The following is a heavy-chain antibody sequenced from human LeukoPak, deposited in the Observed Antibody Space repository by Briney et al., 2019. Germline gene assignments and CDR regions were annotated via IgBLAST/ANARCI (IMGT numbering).Heavy chain of an antibody. CDR3: ASLGSGSFFPWFDP. CDR1: GGSFSSHY. Sequence: PSETLSLTCTVAGGSFSSHYWSRIRQPPGKGLECIGYIYSSGSTNYNPSLKSRVTISVDTSKNQFSLKLSSVTAADTAVYYCASLGSGSFFPWFDPWGQGTLVTVSS. V-gene: IGHV4-59*11. CDR2: IYSSGST. J-gene: IGHJ5*02. D-gene: IGHD3-10*01.